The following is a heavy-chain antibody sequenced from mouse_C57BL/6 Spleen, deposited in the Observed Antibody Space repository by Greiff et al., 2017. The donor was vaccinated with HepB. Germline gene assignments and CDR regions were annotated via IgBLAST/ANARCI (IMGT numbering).Heavy chain of an antibody. CDR3: ARGGNYYFDY. CDR2: IDPSDSYT. J-gene: IGHJ2*01. Sequence: LQQPGAELVMPGASVKLSCKASGYTFTSYWMHWVKQRPGQGLEWIGEIDPSDSYTNYNQKFKGKSTLTVDKSSSTAYMQLSSLTSVDSAVCYCARGGNYYFDYWGQGTTLTVSS. V-gene: IGHV1-69*01. CDR1: GYTFTSYW. D-gene: IGHD2-1*01.